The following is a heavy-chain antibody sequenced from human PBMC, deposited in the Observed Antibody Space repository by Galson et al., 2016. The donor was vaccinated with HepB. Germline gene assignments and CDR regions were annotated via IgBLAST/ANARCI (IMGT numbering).Heavy chain of an antibody. D-gene: IGHD3-9*01. Sequence: SETLSLTCTVSGGSISSSNWWSWVRQPPGRGLEWIGEIYHRGSTNYSPSLKSRVTISVDTSKNQFSLKLSSVTAADTAGYYCAREDYSILTGYTEDAFAIWGQGTVVTVSS. CDR1: GGSISSSNW. CDR2: IYHRGST. V-gene: IGHV4-4*02. J-gene: IGHJ3*02. CDR3: AREDYSILTGYTEDAFAI.